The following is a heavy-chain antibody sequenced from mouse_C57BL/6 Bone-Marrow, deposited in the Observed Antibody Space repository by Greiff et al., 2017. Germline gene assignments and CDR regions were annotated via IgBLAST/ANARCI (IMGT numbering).Heavy chain of an antibody. CDR3: ARRDGYYAKDY. CDR2: INPNNGGT. V-gene: IGHV1-26*01. J-gene: IGHJ4*01. D-gene: IGHD2-3*01. Sequence: EVQLQQSGPELVKPGASVKISCKASGYTFTDYYMNWVKQSHGKSLEWIGDINPNNGGTSYNQKFKGKATLTVDKSSSPAYMELRSLTSEDSAVYYCARRDGYYAKDYWGQGTSVTVSS. CDR1: GYTFTDYY.